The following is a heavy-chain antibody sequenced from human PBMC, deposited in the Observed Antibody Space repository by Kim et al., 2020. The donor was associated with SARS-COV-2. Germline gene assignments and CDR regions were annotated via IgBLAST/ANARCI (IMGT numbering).Heavy chain of an antibody. J-gene: IGHJ4*02. Sequence: SETLSLTCTVSGGSISSSSYYWGWIRQPPGKGLEWIGSIYYSGSTYYNPSLKSRVTISVDTSKNQFSLKLSSVTAADTAVYYCARGGYSYGYPPSYFDYWGQGTLVTVSS. D-gene: IGHD5-18*01. CDR3: ARGGYSYGYPPSYFDY. CDR2: IYYSGST. CDR1: GGSISSSSYY. V-gene: IGHV4-39*01.